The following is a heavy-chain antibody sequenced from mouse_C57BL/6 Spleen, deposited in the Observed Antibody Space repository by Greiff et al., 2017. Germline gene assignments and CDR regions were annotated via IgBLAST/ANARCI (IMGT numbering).Heavy chain of an antibody. Sequence: VQLQQSGAELVMPGASVKLSCKASGYTFTSYWMPWVKQRPGQGLEWIGEIDPSDSYTNYNQKFKGKSTVTVDKSSSTAYMQLSSLTSEDSAVYYCAKGTTVDYFDYWGQGTTLTVSS. CDR2: IDPSDSYT. J-gene: IGHJ2*01. CDR1: GYTFTSYW. D-gene: IGHD1-1*01. CDR3: AKGTTVDYFDY. V-gene: IGHV1-69*01.